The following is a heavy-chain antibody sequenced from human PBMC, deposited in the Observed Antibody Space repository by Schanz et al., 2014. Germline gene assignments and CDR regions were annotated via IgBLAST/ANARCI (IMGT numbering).Heavy chain of an antibody. CDR1: GYTFTSDS. Sequence: QVQLVQSGAEVKKPGASVKVSCKASGYTFTSDSMHWVRQAPGQGLEWMGIINLSGGSTNNAQKFQGRLTMTRDTSTSTVYMELSSLRSEDTAVYYCARGGYSSGWYDRDIAHFDYWGQGTLVTVSS. J-gene: IGHJ4*02. CDR2: INLSGGST. D-gene: IGHD6-19*01. CDR3: ARGGYSSGWYDRDIAHFDY. V-gene: IGHV1-46*01.